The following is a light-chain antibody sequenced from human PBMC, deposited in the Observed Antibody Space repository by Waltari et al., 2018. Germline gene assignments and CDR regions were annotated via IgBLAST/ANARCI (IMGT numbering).Light chain of an antibody. CDR3: SSYTSSSTWV. Sequence: QSALTQPASVSGSPGQSITISCTGTSSDVGGYNYVSWYQQHPGKAPKLMIYEVSNRLSGVSHRFSGSKSGNTRSLTISGLPAEDEADYYCSSYTSSSTWVFGGGTKLTVL. CDR1: SSDVGGYNY. V-gene: IGLV2-14*01. J-gene: IGLJ3*02. CDR2: EVS.